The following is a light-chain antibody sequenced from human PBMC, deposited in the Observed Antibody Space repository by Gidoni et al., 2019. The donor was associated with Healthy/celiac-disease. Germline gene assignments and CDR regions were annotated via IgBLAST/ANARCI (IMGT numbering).Light chain of an antibody. CDR2: AAS. CDR1: QSISSY. J-gene: IGKJ3*01. V-gene: IGKV1-39*01. CDR3: QQSYSTPFT. Sequence: DIQMTQSPSSLSASVGDRVTITCRASQSISSYLNWYQQKPGKAPKLLIYAASSLQSGVPSRLSGSGSGTDFTLTISSLKPEDFATYYCQQSYSTPFTFGPGTKVDIK.